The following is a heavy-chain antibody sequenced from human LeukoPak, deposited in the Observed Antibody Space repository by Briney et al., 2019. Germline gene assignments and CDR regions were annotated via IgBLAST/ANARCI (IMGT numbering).Heavy chain of an antibody. V-gene: IGHV1-18*01. CDR1: GYTFTSYG. D-gene: IGHD2-8*01. J-gene: IGHJ6*03. Sequence: ASVKVSCKASGYTFTSYGISWVRQAPGQGLEWMGWISAYNGNTNYAQKLQGRVTMTTDTSTSTAYMELRSLRSVDTAVYYCARGREEEYCTNGVCYGYYYYYMDVWGKGTTVTVSS. CDR3: ARGREEEYCTNGVCYGYYYYYMDV. CDR2: ISAYNGNT.